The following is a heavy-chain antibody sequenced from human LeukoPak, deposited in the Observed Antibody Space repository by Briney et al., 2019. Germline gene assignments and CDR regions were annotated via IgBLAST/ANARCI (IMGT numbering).Heavy chain of an antibody. J-gene: IGHJ4*02. Sequence: PGGSLRLSCAASGFTFSSYAMHWVRQAPGKGLEWVAVISYDGSNKYYADSVKGRFTISRDNSKNTLYLQMNSLRSDDTAVYYCASVFYSSGSPDNWGQGTLVTVSS. V-gene: IGHV3-30*04. D-gene: IGHD6-19*01. CDR1: GFTFSSYA. CDR3: ASVFYSSGSPDN. CDR2: ISYDGSNK.